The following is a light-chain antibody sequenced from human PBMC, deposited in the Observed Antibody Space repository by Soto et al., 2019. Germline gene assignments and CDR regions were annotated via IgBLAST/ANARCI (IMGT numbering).Light chain of an antibody. V-gene: IGKV3-20*01. J-gene: IGKJ4*01. CDR2: GAS. Sequence: EIVFTQAPGTLSLFPGERATLSCRASESIYSHYLDWYQQKPGQAPRLLIYGASSRATGTPDRFSGSGSGTDFTLTINRLEPEDSAVYYCQQYGSSPLTFGGGTKVEIK. CDR1: ESIYSHY. CDR3: QQYGSSPLT.